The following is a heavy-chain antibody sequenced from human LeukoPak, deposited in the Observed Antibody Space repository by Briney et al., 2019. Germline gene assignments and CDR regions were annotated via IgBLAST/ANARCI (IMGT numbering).Heavy chain of an antibody. CDR2: IKQDGSEK. J-gene: IGHJ5*02. V-gene: IGHV3-7*04. CDR1: GFTFTTYW. CDR3: ARVAAAVPDQ. D-gene: IGHD6-13*01. Sequence: GGSLRLSCAASGFTFTTYWMSWVRQAPGKGLEWVANIKQDGSEKYYMDSVKGRLTISKDNAKNSLYLQMSSLRAEDTAVYYCARVAAAVPDQWGQGTLVTVSS.